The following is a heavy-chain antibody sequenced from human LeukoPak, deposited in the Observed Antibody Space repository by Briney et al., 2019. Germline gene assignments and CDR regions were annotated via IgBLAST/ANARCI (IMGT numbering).Heavy chain of an antibody. CDR1: GYSFTSYW. V-gene: IGHV5-51*01. D-gene: IGHD5-12*01. CDR3: ARQPYSGYDYYYYGMDV. CDR2: IYPGDSDT. Sequence: GESLKISCKGSGYSFTSYWIGWVRQMPGKGLEWMGIIYPGDSDTRYSPSFQGQVTISADKSISTAYLQWSSLKASDTAMYYCARQPYSGYDYYYYGMDVWGQGTTVTVSS. J-gene: IGHJ6*02.